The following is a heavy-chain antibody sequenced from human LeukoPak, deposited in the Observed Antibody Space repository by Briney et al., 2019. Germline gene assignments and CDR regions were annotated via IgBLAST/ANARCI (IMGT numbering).Heavy chain of an antibody. CDR3: AREGYYGSGSYYSVGDY. D-gene: IGHD3-10*01. J-gene: IGHJ4*02. V-gene: IGHV4-34*01. Sequence: SETLSLTCAVYGGSFSGYYWSWIRQPPGKGLEWIGEINHSGSTNYNPSLKSRVTISVDTSKNQFSLKLSSVTAADTAVYYCAREGYYGSGSYYSVGDYWGQGTLVTVSS. CDR1: GGSFSGYY. CDR2: INHSGST.